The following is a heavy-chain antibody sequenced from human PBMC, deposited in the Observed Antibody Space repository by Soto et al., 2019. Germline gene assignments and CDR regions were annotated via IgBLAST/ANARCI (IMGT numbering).Heavy chain of an antibody. CDR3: ARSNPNYCSSTSCQYSSSWRALDY. D-gene: IGHD2-2*01. Sequence: SETLSLTCTVSGGSISSYYWSWIRQPPGKGLEWIGYIYYSGSTNYNPSLKSRVTISVDTSKNQFSLKLSSVTAADTAVYYCARSNPNYCSSTSCQYSSSWRALDYWGQGTLVTVSS. CDR2: IYYSGST. J-gene: IGHJ4*02. V-gene: IGHV4-59*01. CDR1: GGSISSYY.